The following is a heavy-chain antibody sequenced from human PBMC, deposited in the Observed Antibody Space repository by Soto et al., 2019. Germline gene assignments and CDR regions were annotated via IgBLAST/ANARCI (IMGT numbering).Heavy chain of an antibody. CDR2: IGPTGSDI. CDR1: GFTFSDNY. J-gene: IGHJ4*02. V-gene: IGHV3-11*01. D-gene: IGHD6-25*01. CDR3: ATTARLFNY. Sequence: GGSLRLSCAVSGFTFSDNYMSWIRQAPGKGLGCLSYIGPTGSDISYADSVKGRFTISXXXXXXSXYXQXXXLRAEDTAVYYCATTARLFNYWGRGTLVTVSS.